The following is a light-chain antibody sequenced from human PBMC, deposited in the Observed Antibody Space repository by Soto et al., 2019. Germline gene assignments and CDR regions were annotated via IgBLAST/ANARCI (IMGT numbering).Light chain of an antibody. CDR3: GSDHGSGSTWV. CDR1: SGYSNYK. Sequence: QLVLTQPPSASASLGASVTLTCTLSSGYSNYKVDWYQQRPGKGPRFVMRVGTGGIVGSKGDGIPDRFSVLGSGLNRYLTIRNIQEEDESEYHCGSDHGSGSTWVFGGGTKLTVL. J-gene: IGLJ2*01. V-gene: IGLV9-49*01. CDR2: VGTGGIVG.